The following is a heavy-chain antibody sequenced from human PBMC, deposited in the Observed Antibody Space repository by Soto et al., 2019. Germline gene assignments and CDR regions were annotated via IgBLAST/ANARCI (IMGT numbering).Heavy chain of an antibody. D-gene: IGHD6-19*01. CDR1: GFTFSDYL. Sequence: EVQLVDSGGALVQPGESLRLSCAASGFTFSDYLMTWVRQAPGKGLEWVATIKQDGNEKYYVDSVKGRFTISRDNAKNSLYLQWNALGAEDTAVYYCAIGHWLGKWGQGTLVTVSS. V-gene: IGHV3-7*01. CDR3: AIGHWLGK. J-gene: IGHJ4*02. CDR2: IKQDGNEK.